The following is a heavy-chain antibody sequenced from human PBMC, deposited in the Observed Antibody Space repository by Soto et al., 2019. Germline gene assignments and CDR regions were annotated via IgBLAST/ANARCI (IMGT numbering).Heavy chain of an antibody. CDR3: ARALVVPAAVLDYYGFDV. D-gene: IGHD2-2*01. CDR2: IYYSGNT. J-gene: IGHJ6*02. CDR1: GGSINSDY. V-gene: IGHV4-59*01. Sequence: SETLSLTCTVSGGSINSDYWSWIRQPPGKGLEWMGSIYYSGNTKFSPSLKSRVTISVETSRKRLSLKLASVTATDTAVYYCARALVVPAAVLDYYGFDVWGQGTTVTVSS.